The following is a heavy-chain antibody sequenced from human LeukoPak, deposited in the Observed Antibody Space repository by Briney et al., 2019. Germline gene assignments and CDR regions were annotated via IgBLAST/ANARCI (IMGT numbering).Heavy chain of an antibody. CDR1: SASINTADYY. CDR2: IYHNENT. V-gene: IGHV4-30-2*01. J-gene: IGHJ4*01. D-gene: IGHD3-10*01. Sequence: SETLSLTCTVSSASINTADYYWTWIRQPPGKGLEWIGYIYHNENTYYNPSLESRVTISLDRSSNHFSLKLTSLTAADTPVYYCARRYGSGSYMDYWGHGTLVTVSS. CDR3: ARRYGSGSYMDY.